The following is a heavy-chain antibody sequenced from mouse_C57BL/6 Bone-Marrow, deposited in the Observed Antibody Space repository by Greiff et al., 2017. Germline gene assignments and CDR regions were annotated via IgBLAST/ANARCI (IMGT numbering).Heavy chain of an antibody. CDR1: GYTFTDYY. Sequence: EVQLQQSGPVLVKPGASVKMSCKASGYTFTDYYMNWVKQSHGKSLEWIGVINPYNGGTSYNQKFKGKATLTVDKSSSTAYMALNSLTSEDSAVYYCAPITTDWYFDVWGTGTTVTVSS. CDR2: INPYNGGT. D-gene: IGHD1-1*01. V-gene: IGHV1-19*01. J-gene: IGHJ1*03. CDR3: APITTDWYFDV.